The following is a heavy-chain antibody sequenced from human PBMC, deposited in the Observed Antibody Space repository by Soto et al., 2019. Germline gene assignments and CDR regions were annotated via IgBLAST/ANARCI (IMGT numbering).Heavy chain of an antibody. CDR3: ARDCRPVTTSWFDL. V-gene: IGHV4-31*03. CDR2: IFCSWST. CDR1: GGYIIRRGDC. J-gene: IGHJ5*02. D-gene: IGHD4-17*01. Sequence: SQTLSLPCTAAGGYIIRRGDCWSLNSQHPVKGLVWVGYIFCSWSTYYNPSLKGRVTISVETSKNQFSLKLSSVTAADTAVYYCARDCRPVTTSWFDLWRQGTLVIVFS.